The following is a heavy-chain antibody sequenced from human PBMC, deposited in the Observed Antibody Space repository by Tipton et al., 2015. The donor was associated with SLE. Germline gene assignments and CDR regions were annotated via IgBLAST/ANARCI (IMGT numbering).Heavy chain of an antibody. CDR2: ITDSGDGA. D-gene: IGHD6-6*01. Sequence: QLVQSGGGLVQPGRSLRLSCAASGFIFDDHAMHWVRQVPGKGLEWVSAITDSGDGANYADSVKGRFTMSRDNSKNTLYLQMNSLRAEDTAVYYCARRPYTTSSLPHGMDVWGQGTTVSVSS. V-gene: IGHV3-23*04. CDR1: GFIFDDHA. J-gene: IGHJ6*02. CDR3: ARRPYTTSSLPHGMDV.